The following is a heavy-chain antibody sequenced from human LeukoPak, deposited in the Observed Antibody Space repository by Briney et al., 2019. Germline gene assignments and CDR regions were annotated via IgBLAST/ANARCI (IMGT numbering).Heavy chain of an antibody. Sequence: PSETLSLTCTVSGGSISSYYWSWIRQPAGKGLEWIGRIYTSGSTNYNPSLKSRVTMSVDTSKNQFSLKLSSVTAADTAVYYCARLPRMATTLGAFDISGQGTMVTVSS. V-gene: IGHV4-4*07. D-gene: IGHD5-24*01. J-gene: IGHJ3*02. CDR2: IYTSGST. CDR1: GGSISSYY. CDR3: ARLPRMATTLGAFDI.